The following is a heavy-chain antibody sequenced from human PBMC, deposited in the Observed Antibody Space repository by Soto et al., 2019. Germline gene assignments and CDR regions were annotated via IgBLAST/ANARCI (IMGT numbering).Heavy chain of an antibody. D-gene: IGHD4-17*01. V-gene: IGHV5-51*01. CDR2: IYPGDSDT. CDR1: GGRVTSYW. CDR3: ARRTNYGVTEY. Sequence: GDAVQSSGEGCGGRVTSYWRGWVRQMPGKGLEWMGIIYPGDSDTRYSPSFQGQVTISADKSISTAYLQWSSLKASDTAMYYCARRTNYGVTEYWGQGTQVTGSS. J-gene: IGHJ4*02.